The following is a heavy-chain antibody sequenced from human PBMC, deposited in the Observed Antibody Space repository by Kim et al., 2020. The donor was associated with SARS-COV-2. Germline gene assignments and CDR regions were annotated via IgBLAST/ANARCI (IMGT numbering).Heavy chain of an antibody. V-gene: IGHV4-31*03. CDR3: ARASFTMIVVVDAFDI. D-gene: IGHD3-22*01. Sequence: SETLSLTCTVSGGSISSGGYYWSWIRQHPGKGLEWIGYIYYSGSTYYNPSLQSRVTISVDTSKNHFSLKLSSVTAADTAVYYCARASFTMIVVVDAFDIWGQGTMVTVSS. CDR1: GGSISSGGYY. J-gene: IGHJ3*02. CDR2: IYYSGST.